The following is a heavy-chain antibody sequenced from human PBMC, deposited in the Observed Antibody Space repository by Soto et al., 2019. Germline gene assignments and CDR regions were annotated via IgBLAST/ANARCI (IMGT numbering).Heavy chain of an antibody. CDR1: GASITFGGYS. D-gene: IGHD1-26*01. Sequence: SETLSLTCKVSGASITFGGYSWSWIRQTPGKGLEWIGYINHLETTFYNPSFESRLTLSIDRAKNQFSLKLHSMSAADRAVYFCARGGGSDSFDYWGQGILVTVSS. CDR3: ARGGGSDSFDY. V-gene: IGHV4-30-2*01. CDR2: INHLETT. J-gene: IGHJ4*02.